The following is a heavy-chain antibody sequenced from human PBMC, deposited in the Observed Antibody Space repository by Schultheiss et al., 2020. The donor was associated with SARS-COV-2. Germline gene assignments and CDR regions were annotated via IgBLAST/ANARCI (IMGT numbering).Heavy chain of an antibody. D-gene: IGHD4-11*01. Sequence: ASVKVSCKASGGTFSSYAISWVRQAPGQGLEWMGWISAYNGNTNYAQKLQGRVTMTTDTSTSTAYMELRSLRSEDTAVYYCARDLDYTYYYYGMDVWGQGTTVTVSS. J-gene: IGHJ6*02. CDR2: ISAYNGNT. CDR3: ARDLDYTYYYYGMDV. V-gene: IGHV1-18*01. CDR1: GGTFSSYA.